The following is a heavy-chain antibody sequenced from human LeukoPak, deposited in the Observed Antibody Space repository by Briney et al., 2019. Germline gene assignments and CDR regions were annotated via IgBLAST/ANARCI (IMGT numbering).Heavy chain of an antibody. J-gene: IGHJ5*02. CDR3: ARDGATLRPTKYNWFDP. Sequence: GASVKVSCKASGYTFTSYGISWVRRAPGQGLEWLGWISAYNGNTNYAQKLQGRVTMTTDTSTSTAYMELRSLRSDDTAVYYCARDGATLRPTKYNWFDPWGQGTLVTVSS. CDR2: ISAYNGNT. V-gene: IGHV1-18*01. D-gene: IGHD5-12*01. CDR1: GYTFTSYG.